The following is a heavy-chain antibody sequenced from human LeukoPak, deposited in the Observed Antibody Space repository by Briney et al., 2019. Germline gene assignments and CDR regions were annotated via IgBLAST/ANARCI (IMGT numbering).Heavy chain of an antibody. J-gene: IGHJ3*02. CDR2: IYYSGST. V-gene: IGHV4-39*07. CDR1: GGSISSSNYY. D-gene: IGHD1-1*01. Sequence: SETLSLTCTVSGGSISSSNYYWGWIRQPPGKGLEWIGSIYYSGSTYYNPSLKSRVTISVDTSKNHFSLTLSSVTAADTAVYYCAKLQPNSGEWAFDIWGQGTMVTVSS. CDR3: AKLQPNSGEWAFDI.